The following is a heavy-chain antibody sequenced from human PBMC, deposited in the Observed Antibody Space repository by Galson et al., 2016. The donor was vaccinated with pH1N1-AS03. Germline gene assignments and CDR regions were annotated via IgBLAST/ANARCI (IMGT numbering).Heavy chain of an antibody. D-gene: IGHD3-10*01. V-gene: IGHV1-69*13. J-gene: IGHJ3*01. CDR1: GGTFSSDG. Sequence: SVKVSCKASGGTFSSDGISWVRQAPGQGPEWMGGIIPMIGTANYAQKFQGRVTNTADESTSTAYMAMSSLTSEDTAVCYCAREGSYGSGRRDVFDFWGQGTMVTVSS. CDR2: IIPMIGTA. CDR3: AREGSYGSGRRDVFDF.